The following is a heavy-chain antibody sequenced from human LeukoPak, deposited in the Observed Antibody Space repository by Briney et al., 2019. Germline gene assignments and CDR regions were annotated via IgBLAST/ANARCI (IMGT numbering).Heavy chain of an antibody. Sequence: ASVKVSCKASGYTFTSYYMHWVRQAPGQGLEWMGWMNPNSGNTGYAQKFQGRVTMTRNTPISTAYMELSSLRSEDTAVYYCAGRNYDILTGYLIDDAFDIWGQGTMVTVSS. CDR1: GYTFTSYY. CDR2: MNPNSGNT. V-gene: IGHV1-8*02. CDR3: AGRNYDILTGYLIDDAFDI. J-gene: IGHJ3*02. D-gene: IGHD3-9*01.